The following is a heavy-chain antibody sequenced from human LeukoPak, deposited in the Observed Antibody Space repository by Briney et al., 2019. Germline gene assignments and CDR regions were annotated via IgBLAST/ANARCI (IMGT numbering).Heavy chain of an antibody. CDR3: ARDYYRNAFDI. CDR1: GYSFSNYG. D-gene: IGHD3-10*01. J-gene: IGHJ3*02. Sequence: GASVKVSCKTSGYSFSNYGITWVRQAPGQGLEWMGGIIPIFGTANYAQKFQGRVTITADESTSTAYMELSSLRSEDTAVYYCARDYYRNAFDIWGQGTMVTVSS. V-gene: IGHV1-69*13. CDR2: IIPIFGTA.